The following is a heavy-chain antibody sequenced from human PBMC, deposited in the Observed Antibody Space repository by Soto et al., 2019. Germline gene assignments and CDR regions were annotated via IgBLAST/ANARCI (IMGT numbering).Heavy chain of an antibody. CDR1: GFTFNYYP. V-gene: IGHV3-30-3*01. CDR3: ARLPGPLVAVLYIYPLDGREARSDVDV. J-gene: IGHJ6*02. Sequence: QMQLVESGGGVVQPGGSLRLSCAASGFTFNYYPMHWVRQAPGKGLEWVAVVSFDGSNKYYADSVKGRFTISKDNSNNTLYLQMNSLRREDTAVYYCARLPGPLVAVLYIYPLDGREARSDVDVWGQGTTVTVSS. CDR2: VSFDGSNK. D-gene: IGHD6-19*01.